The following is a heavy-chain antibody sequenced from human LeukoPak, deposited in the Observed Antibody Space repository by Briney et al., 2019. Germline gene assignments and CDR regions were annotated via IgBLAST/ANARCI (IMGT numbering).Heavy chain of an antibody. D-gene: IGHD3-22*01. CDR3: ARADSSGYLYLFDH. V-gene: IGHV1-8*01. J-gene: IGHJ4*02. CDR2: MNPNSGNT. CDR1: GYTFTSYD. Sequence: ASVKVSCKASGYTFTSYDINWVRQATGQGLEWMGWMNPNSGNTGYAQKFQGRVTMTRNTSISTAYMELSSLRSEDTAVYYCARADSSGYLYLFDHWGQGTLVTVSS.